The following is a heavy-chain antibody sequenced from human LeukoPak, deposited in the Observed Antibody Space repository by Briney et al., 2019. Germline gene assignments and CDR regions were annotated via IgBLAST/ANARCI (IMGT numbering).Heavy chain of an antibody. CDR1: GGSISSGDYY. J-gene: IGHJ3*02. CDR2: IYYSGST. Sequence: SETLSLTCTVSGGSISSGDYYWSWIRQPPGKGLGWIGYIYYSGSTYYNPSLKSRVTISVDTSKNQFSLKLSSVTAADTAVYYCVRGSSYCSSTSCSDAFDIWGQGTMVTVSS. V-gene: IGHV4-30-4*01. CDR3: VRGSSYCSSTSCSDAFDI. D-gene: IGHD2-2*01.